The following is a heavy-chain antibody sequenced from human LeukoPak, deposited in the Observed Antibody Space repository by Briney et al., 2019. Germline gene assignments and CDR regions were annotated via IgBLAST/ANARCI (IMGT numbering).Heavy chain of an antibody. D-gene: IGHD3-10*01. V-gene: IGHV1-69*04. CDR3: ARITMVRGVPSYYYYYGMDV. Sequence: SVKVSCKASGGTFSSYAISWVRQAPGQGLEWMGRIIPILGIANYAQKFQGRVTITADKSTSTAYMELSSLRSEDTAVYYCARITMVRGVPSYYYYYGMDVWGQGTTVTVSS. J-gene: IGHJ6*02. CDR2: IIPILGIA. CDR1: GGTFSSYA.